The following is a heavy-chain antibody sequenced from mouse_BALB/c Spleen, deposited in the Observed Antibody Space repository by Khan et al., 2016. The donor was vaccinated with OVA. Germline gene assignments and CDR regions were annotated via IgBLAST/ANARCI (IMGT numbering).Heavy chain of an antibody. CDR1: GFSLTSYG. J-gene: IGHJ2*01. CDR3: ASLEEI. V-gene: IGHV2-9*02. Sequence: VQLQESGPGLVAPSQSLSITCTVSGFSLTSYGVHWVRQPPGKGLEWLGVIWSGGSTNYNSALMSRLSISKDYSKGQVFLKMNSLKTDDTAIYYCASLEEIWGQGTTLTVSS. CDR2: IWSGGST.